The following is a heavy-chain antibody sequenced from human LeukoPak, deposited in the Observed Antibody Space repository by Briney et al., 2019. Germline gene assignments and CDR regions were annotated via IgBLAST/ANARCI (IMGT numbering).Heavy chain of an antibody. D-gene: IGHD2-15*01. J-gene: IGHJ6*03. CDR2: IRYDGSNK. CDR1: GFTLSSYW. V-gene: IGHV3-30*02. Sequence: PGGSLRLSCAASGFTLSSYWMKWVRQAPGKGLEWVAFIRYDGSNKYYADSVKGRFTISRDNSKNTLYLQMNSLRAEDTAVYYCAKDGRYCSGGSCYTPAYYYYYMDVWGKGTTVTVSS. CDR3: AKDGRYCSGGSCYTPAYYYYYMDV.